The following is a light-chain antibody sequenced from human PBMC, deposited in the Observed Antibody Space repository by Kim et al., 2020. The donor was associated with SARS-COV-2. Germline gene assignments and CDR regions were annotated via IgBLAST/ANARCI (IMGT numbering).Light chain of an antibody. J-gene: IGLJ2*01. CDR1: VRIGS. Sequence: VRIGSVDWYQYQPDHAPWLVFAYDTDRTSGFPERLSCSTSGNTDTLTLSRVEAEDEADSFCHVWDRTSDNPVFGGGTQLTVL. CDR2: YDT. CDR3: HVWDRTSDNPV. V-gene: IGLV3-21*04.